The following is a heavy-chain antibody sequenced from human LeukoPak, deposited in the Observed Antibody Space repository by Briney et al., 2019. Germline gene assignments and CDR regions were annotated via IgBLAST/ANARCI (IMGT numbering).Heavy chain of an antibody. CDR2: INPSGGST. J-gene: IGHJ6*03. Sequence: GASVKVSCKASGCTFTSYYMHWVRQAPGQRLEWMGIINPSGGSTSYAQKFQGRVTMTRDTSTSTVYMELSSLRSEDTAVYYCARDTIFGVVTWEGYYYYMDVWGKGTTVTVSS. V-gene: IGHV1-46*03. CDR1: GCTFTSYY. CDR3: ARDTIFGVVTWEGYYYYMDV. D-gene: IGHD3-3*01.